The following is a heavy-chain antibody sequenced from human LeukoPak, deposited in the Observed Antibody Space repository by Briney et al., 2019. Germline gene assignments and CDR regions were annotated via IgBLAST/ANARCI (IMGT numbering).Heavy chain of an antibody. V-gene: IGHV3-53*01. J-gene: IGHJ4*02. CDR2: IYSGST. CDR1: GFTVSSNS. Sequence: GGSLRLSCAASGFTVSSNSMSWVRQAPGKGLEWVSFIYSGSTHYSDSVKGRFTISRDNSKNTLYLQMNSLRAEDTAVYYCARRAGAYSHPYDYWGQGTLVTVSS. CDR3: ARRAGAYSHPYDY. D-gene: IGHD4/OR15-4a*01.